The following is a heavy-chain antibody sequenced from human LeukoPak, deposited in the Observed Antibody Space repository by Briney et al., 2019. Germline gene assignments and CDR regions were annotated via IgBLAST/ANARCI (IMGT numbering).Heavy chain of an antibody. CDR1: GFTFSSYA. V-gene: IGHV3-30-3*01. CDR2: ISYDGSNK. D-gene: IGHD1-26*01. CDR3: AREGLLRYFDY. Sequence: PGGSLRLSCAASGFTFSSYAMHWVRQAPGKGLEWEAVISYDGSNKYYADSVKGRFTISRDNSKNTLYLQMNSLRAEDTAVYYCAREGLLRYFDYWGQGTLVTVSS. J-gene: IGHJ4*02.